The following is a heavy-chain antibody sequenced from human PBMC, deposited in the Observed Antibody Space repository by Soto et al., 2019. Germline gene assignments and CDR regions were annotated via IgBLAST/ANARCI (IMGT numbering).Heavy chain of an antibody. D-gene: IGHD2-21*02. V-gene: IGHV1-46*01. CDR3: ARGGHVVVVPAALDY. CDR2: VNPSGGHT. Sequence: QVQLVQSGAEVKKPGASVKVSCKASGDTFTDYYIHWVRQAPGQGLEWMGTVNPSGGHTTYAQHFPGRRAXGXEXSAXTHYWALTSLTSEDTAVYYWARGGHVVVVPAALDYWGQGTLVTVSS. CDR1: GDTFTDYY. J-gene: IGHJ4*02.